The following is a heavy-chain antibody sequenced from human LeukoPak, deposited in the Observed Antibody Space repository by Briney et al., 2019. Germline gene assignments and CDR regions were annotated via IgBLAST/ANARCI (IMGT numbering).Heavy chain of an antibody. CDR3: TTEDGIVGAY. V-gene: IGHV3-15*01. D-gene: IGHD1-26*01. CDR1: GFTFSNAW. CDR2: IKSKTDGGTT. Sequence: GGSLRLSCAASGFTFSNAWMSWVRQAPGKGLEWVGRIKSKTDGGTTDYAAPVKRRFTISRAHSKTTLYLQMNSLKTEDTAVYYCTTEDGIVGAYWGQGTLVTVSS. J-gene: IGHJ4*02.